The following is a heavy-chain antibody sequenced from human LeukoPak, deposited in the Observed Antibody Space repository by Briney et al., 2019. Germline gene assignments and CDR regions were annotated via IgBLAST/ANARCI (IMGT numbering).Heavy chain of an antibody. Sequence: GGSLRLSCAASGFTFDEYGMAWLRQAPGKGLEWVANIKQDGSEKYYVDSVKGRFTISRDNAKNSLYLQMNSLRAEDTAVYYCARDPNYYGSGSFDYWGQGTLVTVSS. D-gene: IGHD3-10*01. CDR2: IKQDGSEK. CDR1: GFTFDEYG. CDR3: ARDPNYYGSGSFDY. J-gene: IGHJ4*02. V-gene: IGHV3-7*01.